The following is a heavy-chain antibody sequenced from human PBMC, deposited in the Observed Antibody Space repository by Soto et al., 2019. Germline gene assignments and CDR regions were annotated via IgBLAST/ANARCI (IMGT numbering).Heavy chain of an antibody. CDR1: GGSISSYY. CDR2: IYYSGST. V-gene: IGHV4-59*01. CDR3: ARGFCSSSTCYSRFFDY. D-gene: IGHD2-2*01. Sequence: PSETLSLTCTVSGGSISSYYWSWIRQPPGKGLEWIGYIYYSGSTNYNPSLKSRVTISVDTSKNQFSLKLSSVTAADTAVYYCARGFCSSSTCYSRFFDYWGQGTLVTVSS. J-gene: IGHJ4*02.